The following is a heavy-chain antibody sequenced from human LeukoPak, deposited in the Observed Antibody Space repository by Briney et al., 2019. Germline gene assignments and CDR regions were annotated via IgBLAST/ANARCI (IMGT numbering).Heavy chain of an antibody. CDR2: INHSGST. CDR1: GGSFSGYY. V-gene: IGHV4-34*01. J-gene: IGHJ4*02. Sequence: LETLSLTCAVYGGSFSGYYWSWIRQPPGKGLEWIGEINHSGSTNYNPSLKSRVTISVDTSKNQFSLKLSSVTAADTAVYYCARNVPIFGVVISFDYWGQGTLVTVSS. CDR3: ARNVPIFGVVISFDY. D-gene: IGHD3-3*01.